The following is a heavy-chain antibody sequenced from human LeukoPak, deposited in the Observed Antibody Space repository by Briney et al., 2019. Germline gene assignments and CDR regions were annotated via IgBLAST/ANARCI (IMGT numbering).Heavy chain of an antibody. Sequence: ASVKVSCKASGYTFTSYDINWVRQATGQGLEWMGWMNPNSGNTGYAQKFQGRVTITRNTSISTAYMELSSLRSDDTAVYYCANERVLGYCSGGSCYSRWFDPWGQGTLVTVSS. CDR3: ANERVLGYCSGGSCYSRWFDP. J-gene: IGHJ5*02. V-gene: IGHV1-8*03. D-gene: IGHD2-15*01. CDR1: GYTFTSYD. CDR2: MNPNSGNT.